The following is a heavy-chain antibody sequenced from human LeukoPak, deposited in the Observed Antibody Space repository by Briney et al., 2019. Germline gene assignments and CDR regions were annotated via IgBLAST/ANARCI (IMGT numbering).Heavy chain of an antibody. Sequence: GGSLRLSCAASGVTFSNYGMNWVRQAPGKGLEWVSAISTSGDSTNYADSVKGRFTISRDNSKNTLYLQMNSLRVEDTAVYYCAKDCSDSWQFDYWGQGTLVTVSS. J-gene: IGHJ4*02. CDR1: GVTFSNYG. D-gene: IGHD2-15*01. CDR2: ISTSGDST. V-gene: IGHV3-23*01. CDR3: AKDCSDSWQFDY.